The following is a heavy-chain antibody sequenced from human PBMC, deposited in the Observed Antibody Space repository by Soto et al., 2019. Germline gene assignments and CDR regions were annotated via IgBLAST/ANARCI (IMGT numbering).Heavy chain of an antibody. Sequence: PGGSLRLSCAASGFSFSSDSMGWVRQAPGKGLGWVSSISSSGSFMNYADSVKGRFTISRDNAKNSLYLQMSSLKDEDTAVYYCARDPPTGTTLDWFDSWGQGTLVTVS. CDR2: ISSSGSFM. V-gene: IGHV3-21*01. D-gene: IGHD1-7*01. J-gene: IGHJ5*01. CDR1: GFSFSSDS. CDR3: ARDPPTGTTLDWFDS.